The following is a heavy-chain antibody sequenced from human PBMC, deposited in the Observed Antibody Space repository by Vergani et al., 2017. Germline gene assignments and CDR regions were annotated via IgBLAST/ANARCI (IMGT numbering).Heavy chain of an antibody. CDR3: ARGTRDTPSSLDY. J-gene: IGHJ4*02. V-gene: IGHV3-33*01. CDR1: SFKLGDYG. D-gene: IGHD5-24*01. Sequence: QVQLVESGGGVVQPGRSLRLSCTPPSFKLGDYGMHWVRQAPGRGLEWVSMTWYEGNNNYYADSVKGRFTISKDISKNTLYLQMNTVRGDDTAVYYCARGTRDTPSSLDYWGQGTLVIVSS. CDR2: TWYEGNNN.